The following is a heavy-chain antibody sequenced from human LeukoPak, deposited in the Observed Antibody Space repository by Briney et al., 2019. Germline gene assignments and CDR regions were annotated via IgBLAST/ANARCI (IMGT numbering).Heavy chain of an antibody. CDR2: ISSSGSTI. Sequence: GGSLRLSCAASGFTFSDYYMSWICQAPGKGLEWVSYISSSGSTIYYADSVKGRFTISRDNAKNSLYLQMNSLRAEDTAVYYCARADIVVVTAIPQFFDYWGQGTLVTVSS. CDR3: ARADIVVVTAIPQFFDY. CDR1: GFTFSDYY. V-gene: IGHV3-11*01. D-gene: IGHD2-21*02. J-gene: IGHJ4*02.